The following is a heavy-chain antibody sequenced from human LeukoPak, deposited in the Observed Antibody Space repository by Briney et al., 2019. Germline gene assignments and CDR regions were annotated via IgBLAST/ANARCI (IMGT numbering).Heavy chain of an antibody. CDR2: IRYDGINK. V-gene: IGHV3-30*02. CDR3: ARGTYYNTLTGFRGRILGLDY. D-gene: IGHD3-9*01. J-gene: IGHJ4*02. Sequence: GGSLRLSCAASGFTFSSYGMHWVRQAPGKGLEWVAFIRYDGINKYYADSVKGRFTVSRDNSKNTLYLQMNSLRAEDTAIYYCARGTYYNTLTGFRGRILGLDYWGRGTLVTVSS. CDR1: GFTFSSYG.